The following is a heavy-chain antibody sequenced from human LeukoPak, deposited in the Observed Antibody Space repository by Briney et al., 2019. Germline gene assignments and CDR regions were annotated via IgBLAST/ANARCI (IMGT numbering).Heavy chain of an antibody. CDR2: ISVYRDVS. Sequence: AAVKLSCTASGYIFANYGITWVRQAPGRGLEWMGWISVYRDVSNYAQNFQGRLTMTTDTSTTTVYMELRSLRSDDTAVYFCARDFGLAATEAGYWGQGTL. J-gene: IGHJ4*02. CDR3: ARDFGLAATEAGY. CDR1: GYIFANYG. D-gene: IGHD6-25*01. V-gene: IGHV1-18*01.